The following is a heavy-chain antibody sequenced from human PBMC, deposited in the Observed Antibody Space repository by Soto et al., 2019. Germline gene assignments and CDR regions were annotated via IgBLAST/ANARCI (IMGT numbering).Heavy chain of an antibody. CDR2: IRQDGSDK. Sequence: EVQLVESGGGLVQPGGSLRLSCAASGFTFNSYYMTWVRQAPGKGLEWVANIRQDGSDKYYVGSVKGRFTISRDNAKKSRYLQMNSLSAEDTAVYYCAGERGGPTTSAFDIWGQGTMVTVSS. J-gene: IGHJ3*02. CDR3: AGERGGPTTSAFDI. CDR1: GFTFNSYY. V-gene: IGHV3-7*04. D-gene: IGHD1-26*01.